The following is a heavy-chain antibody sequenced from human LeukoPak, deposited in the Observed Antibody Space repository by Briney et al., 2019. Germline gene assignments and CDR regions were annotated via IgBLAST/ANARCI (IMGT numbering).Heavy chain of an antibody. J-gene: IGHJ3*02. CDR3: VRHSVTQSTSGWYGALDI. D-gene: IGHD6-19*01. V-gene: IGHV3-64D*06. CDR1: GFDFSGYV. CDR2: ISSKGGTT. Sequence: VQPGGSLTLSCLAYGFDFSGYVMEWVRQAPGKALKSVSVISSKGGTTDYTESVKGRFNVSRDTSQNTLFLEMSSLRAEDTAVYYCVRHSVTQSTSGWYGALDIWGQGTMVVVSS.